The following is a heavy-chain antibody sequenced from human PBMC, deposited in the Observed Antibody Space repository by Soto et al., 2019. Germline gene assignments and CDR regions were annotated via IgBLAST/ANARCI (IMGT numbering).Heavy chain of an antibody. CDR1: GDSVSSNSAA. V-gene: IGHV6-1*01. Sequence: SQTLSLTCAISGDSVSSNSAAWNWIRQSPSRGLEWLGRTYYRSKWYNDYAVSVKSRITINPDTSKNQFSLQLNSVTPEDTAVYYCARALTAAAGTEGVGFDPWSQGTLVTVSS. D-gene: IGHD6-13*01. CDR3: ARALTAAAGTEGVGFDP. CDR2: TYYRSKWYN. J-gene: IGHJ5*02.